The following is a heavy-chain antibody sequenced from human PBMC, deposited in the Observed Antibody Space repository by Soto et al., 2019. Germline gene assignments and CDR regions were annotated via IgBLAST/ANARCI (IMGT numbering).Heavy chain of an antibody. CDR2: ISGSGGST. CDR1: GFTFSSYA. D-gene: IGHD3-10*01. CDR3: ASLWFGESPTLLPAPLFDY. V-gene: IGHV3-23*01. J-gene: IGHJ4*02. Sequence: GGSLRLSCAASGFTFSSYAMSWVRQAPGKGLEWVSAISGSGGSTYYADSVKGRFTISRDNSKNTLYLQMNSLRAEDTAVYYCASLWFGESPTLLPAPLFDYWGQGTLVTVSS.